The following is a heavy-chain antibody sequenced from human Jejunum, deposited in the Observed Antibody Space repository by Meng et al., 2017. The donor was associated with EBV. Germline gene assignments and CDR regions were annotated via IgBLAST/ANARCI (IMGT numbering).Heavy chain of an antibody. CDR3: ATHISYYVHNSGSYLNY. J-gene: IGHJ4*02. D-gene: IGHD3-22*01. V-gene: IGHV1-24*01. CDR1: GSTFTDLS. Sequence: QVLPRRSGAEVEKAGASVKPSWTVSGSTFTDLSSHWVRQGPGKGLEWLGGFDPEDGETFYARKFQGRVTMTEDTYTDTAYMELRSLRSEDTAVYFCATHISYYVHNSGSYLNYWGQGTLVTVSS. CDR2: FDPEDGET.